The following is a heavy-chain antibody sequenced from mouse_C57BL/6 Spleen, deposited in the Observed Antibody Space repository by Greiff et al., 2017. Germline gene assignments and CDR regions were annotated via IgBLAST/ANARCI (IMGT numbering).Heavy chain of an antibody. CDR3: ARGYYGRSYKYYFDY. D-gene: IGHD1-1*01. Sequence: QVQLQQPGAELVKPGASVKLSCKASGYTFTSYWMHWVKQRPGQGLEWIGMIHPNSGSTNYNEKFKSKATLTVDKSSSTAYMQLSSLTSEDSAVYYCARGYYGRSYKYYFDYWGQGTTLTVSS. V-gene: IGHV1-64*01. CDR1: GYTFTSYW. J-gene: IGHJ2*01. CDR2: IHPNSGST.